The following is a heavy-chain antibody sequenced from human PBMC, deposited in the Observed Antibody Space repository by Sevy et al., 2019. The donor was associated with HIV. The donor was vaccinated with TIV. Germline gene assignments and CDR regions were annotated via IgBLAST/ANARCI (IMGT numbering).Heavy chain of an antibody. CDR1: GFTFSSYS. J-gene: IGHJ3*02. Sequence: GGSLRLSCAASGFTFSSYSMNWVRQAPGKGLEWVSSISSSSSYIYYADSVKGRFTISRDKAKNSLYLQMNSLRAEDTAVYYCARGGGESGSRSWAADAFDIWGQGTMVTVSS. CDR2: ISSSSSYI. V-gene: IGHV3-21*01. D-gene: IGHD1-26*01. CDR3: ARGGGESGSRSWAADAFDI.